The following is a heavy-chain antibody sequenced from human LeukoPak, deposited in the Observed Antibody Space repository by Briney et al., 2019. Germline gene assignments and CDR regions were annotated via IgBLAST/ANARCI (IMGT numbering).Heavy chain of an antibody. V-gene: IGHV3-21*01. J-gene: IGHJ4*02. D-gene: IGHD1-1*01. CDR3: AREVQLERLAFGKEGSAFDY. CDR2: ISSSRSYI. Sequence: GGSLRLSCAASGFIFSDYYMSWVRQAPGKGLEWVSSISSSRSYIYYADSVKGRFTISRDNAKNSLYLQMNSLRAEDTAVYYCAREVQLERLAFGKEGSAFDYWGQGTLVTVSS. CDR1: GFIFSDYY.